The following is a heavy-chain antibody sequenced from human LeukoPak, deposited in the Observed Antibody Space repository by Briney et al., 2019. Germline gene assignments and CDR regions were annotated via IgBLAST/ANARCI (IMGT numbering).Heavy chain of an antibody. CDR3: ARATYYYYGMDV. CDR2: IYYNGNT. J-gene: IGHJ6*02. CDR1: GGSISSSSYY. V-gene: IGHV4-30-4*01. Sequence: SETLSLTCTVSGGSISSSSYYWSWIRQPPGKGLEWIGYIYYNGNTYYNPSLKSRVTISVDTSENQFSLKLSSLTAADTAVYYCARATYYYYGMDVWGQGTTVTVSS.